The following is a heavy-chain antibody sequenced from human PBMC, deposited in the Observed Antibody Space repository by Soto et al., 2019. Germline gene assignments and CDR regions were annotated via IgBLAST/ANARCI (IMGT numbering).Heavy chain of an antibody. J-gene: IGHJ5*02. CDR2: IYYSGST. V-gene: IGHV4-39*01. Sequence: QLQLQESGPGLVKPSETLSLTCTVSGGSISSSSYFWGWIRQPPGKGLEWIGSIYYSGSTYYNPSLNSRVTISVDTSKNQFSLKLSSVTAADTAVYYCARRGRDYYYDSSGVPWGQGTLVTVSS. CDR3: ARRGRDYYYDSSGVP. CDR1: GGSISSSSYF. D-gene: IGHD3-22*01.